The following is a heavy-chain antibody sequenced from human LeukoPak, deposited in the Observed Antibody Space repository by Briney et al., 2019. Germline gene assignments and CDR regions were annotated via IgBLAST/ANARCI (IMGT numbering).Heavy chain of an antibody. CDR2: IAGSSDRT. CDR1: GFTFTGSA. Sequence: PGGSLRLSCAASGFTFTGSAMSWVRRAPGKGLEWVSSIAGSSDRTLYADSVKGRFTISRDTSKNTLYLQMNSLRAEDTAVYYCARRGSASESYYLDYWGQGALLTVSS. CDR3: ARRGSASESYYLDY. V-gene: IGHV3-23*01. J-gene: IGHJ4*02. D-gene: IGHD3-10*01.